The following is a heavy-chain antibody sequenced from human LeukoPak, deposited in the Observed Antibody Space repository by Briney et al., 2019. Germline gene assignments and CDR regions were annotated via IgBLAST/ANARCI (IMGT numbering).Heavy chain of an antibody. Sequence: ASVKVSCKASGYTFTSYGISWVRQAPGQGLEWMGWISAYNGNTNYAQKLQGRVTMTTDTSTSTAYMELRSLRSDDTAVYYCARVGEVGVRRVKSYYFDYWGQGTLVTVSS. V-gene: IGHV1-18*01. CDR2: ISAYNGNT. J-gene: IGHJ4*02. CDR3: ARVGEVGVRRVKSYYFDY. CDR1: GYTFTSYG. D-gene: IGHD3-10*01.